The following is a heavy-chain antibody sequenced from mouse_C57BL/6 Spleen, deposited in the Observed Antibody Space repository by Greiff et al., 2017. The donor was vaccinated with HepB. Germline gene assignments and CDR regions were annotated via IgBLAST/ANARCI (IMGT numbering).Heavy chain of an antibody. Sequence: AAAGVDFSRYWMSWVRRAPGKGLEWIGEINPDSSTINYAPSLKDKFIISRDNAKNTLYLQMSKVRSEDTALYYCARGSPWFAYWSQGTLVTVSA. CDR3: ARGSPWFAY. CDR1: GVDFSRYW. J-gene: IGHJ3*01. CDR2: INPDSSTI. V-gene: IGHV4-1*01.